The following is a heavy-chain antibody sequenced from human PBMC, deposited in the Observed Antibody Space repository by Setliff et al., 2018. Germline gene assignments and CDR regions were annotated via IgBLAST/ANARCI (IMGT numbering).Heavy chain of an antibody. CDR3: ARPYYYDSSGYYYDY. D-gene: IGHD3-22*01. Sequence: PSETLSLTCVVSGGSISSGNWWSWVRQSPGKGLEWIGEIYHSGNINYNPSLKSRVTISVDTSKNQFSLKLSSVTAADTAVYYCARPYYYDSSGYYYDYWGQGTLVTVSS. CDR1: GGSISSGNW. V-gene: IGHV4-4*02. J-gene: IGHJ4*02. CDR2: IYHSGNI.